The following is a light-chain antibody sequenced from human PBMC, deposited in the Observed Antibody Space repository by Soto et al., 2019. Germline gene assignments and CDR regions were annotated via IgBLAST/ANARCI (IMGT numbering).Light chain of an antibody. J-gene: IGKJ2*01. Sequence: DIPMTQSPSSLSASVGDSVTITCRASQSISSSLNWYQQKPGKAPRLLIYAASTLQSGVPSGFSGSGSGTDFALTISSLQPENFATYYCQQTFTTPHTFGQGTKLEIK. CDR1: QSISSS. CDR3: QQTFTTPHT. CDR2: AAS. V-gene: IGKV1-39*01.